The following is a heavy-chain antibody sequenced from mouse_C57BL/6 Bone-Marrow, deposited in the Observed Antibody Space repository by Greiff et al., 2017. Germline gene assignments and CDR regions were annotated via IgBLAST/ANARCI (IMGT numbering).Heavy chain of an antibody. Sequence: EVQLQESGAELVRPGASVKLSCTASGFNIKDDSMHWVKQRPEQGLEWIGWIDPENGDTEYASKFQGKATITADTSSNTAYLQLSSLTSEDTAVYYCTCNYVDYWGQGTTLTVSS. J-gene: IGHJ2*01. CDR3: TCNYVDY. CDR1: GFNIKDDS. V-gene: IGHV14-4*01. CDR2: IDPENGDT.